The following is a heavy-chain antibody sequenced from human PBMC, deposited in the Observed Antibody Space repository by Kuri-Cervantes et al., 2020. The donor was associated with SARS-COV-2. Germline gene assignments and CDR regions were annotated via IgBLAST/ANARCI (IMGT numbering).Heavy chain of an antibody. Sequence: SETLSLTCTVSGGSISNYFWTWIRQPPGKGLEWIGYIYNSGDTKYHPNPQTRVNISLDTSKSQFSLKLKSATSADTAVVFCAKDFPRWLGGGGWFDPWGQGIMVTVSS. CDR1: GGSISNYF. J-gene: IGHJ5*02. V-gene: IGHV4-59*12. D-gene: IGHD6-19*01. CDR2: IYNSGDT. CDR3: AKDFPRWLGGGGWFDP.